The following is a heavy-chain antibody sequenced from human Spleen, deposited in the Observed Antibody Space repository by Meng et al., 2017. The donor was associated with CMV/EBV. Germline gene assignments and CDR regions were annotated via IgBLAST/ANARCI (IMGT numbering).Heavy chain of an antibody. CDR3: ARVECSSTSCYFDY. V-gene: IGHV4-4*02. Sequence: VSGGSIRSSTWWSWVRQPPGKGLKWIGEIYHSGSTNYNPSLKSRVTISVDKSKNQFSLKLSSVTAAGTAVYYCARVECSSTSCYFDYWGQGTLVTVSS. CDR2: IYHSGST. J-gene: IGHJ4*02. D-gene: IGHD2-2*01. CDR1: GGSIRSSTW.